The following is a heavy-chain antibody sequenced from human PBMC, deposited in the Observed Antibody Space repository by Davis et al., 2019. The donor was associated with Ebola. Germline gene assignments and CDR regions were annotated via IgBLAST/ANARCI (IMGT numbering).Heavy chain of an antibody. D-gene: IGHD5-12*01. J-gene: IGHJ6*04. CDR1: GGSISSGDYY. CDR3: AREGYSGYDFYGMDV. Sequence: LRLSCTVSGGSISSGDYYWSWIRQPPAKGLEWIGYIHYSGSTYYNPSLKSRVTISVDTSKNQFSLKLSSVTAADTAVYYCAREGYSGYDFYGMDVWGKGTTVTVSS. V-gene: IGHV4-30-4*01. CDR2: IHYSGST.